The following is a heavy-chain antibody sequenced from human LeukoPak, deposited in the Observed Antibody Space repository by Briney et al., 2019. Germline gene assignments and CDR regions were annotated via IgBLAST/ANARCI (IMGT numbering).Heavy chain of an antibody. D-gene: IGHD3-9*01. CDR2: INHSGST. CDR3: ARVRREENYDILTGYPQLSYYFDY. J-gene: IGHJ4*02. V-gene: IGHV4-34*01. Sequence: SETLSLTCAVYGGSFSGYYWSWIRQPPGQGLEWIGEINHSGSTNYNPSLKSRVTISVDTSKNQFSLKLSSVTAADTAVYYCARVRREENYDILTGYPQLSYYFDYWGQGTLVTVSS. CDR1: GGSFSGYY.